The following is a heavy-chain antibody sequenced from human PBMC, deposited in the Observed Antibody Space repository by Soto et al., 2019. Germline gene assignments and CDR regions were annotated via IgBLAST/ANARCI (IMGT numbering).Heavy chain of an antibody. Sequence: ASVKVSCKTSGYTFTSYGISRVRQAPGQGLEWMGWIHTYNGNTDYPQKFQGRVTMTTDTSTSTAYMELRRLRSDDTAVYYCVRDLQLVSGEGGMDVWGQGTTVTVSS. D-gene: IGHD6-6*01. CDR2: IHTYNGNT. J-gene: IGHJ6*02. V-gene: IGHV1-18*01. CDR3: VRDLQLVSGEGGMDV. CDR1: GYTFTSYG.